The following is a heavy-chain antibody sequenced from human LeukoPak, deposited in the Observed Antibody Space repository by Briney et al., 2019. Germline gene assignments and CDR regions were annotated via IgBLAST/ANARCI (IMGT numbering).Heavy chain of an antibody. CDR1: GFTFSSYE. J-gene: IGHJ6*02. Sequence: GGSLRLSCAASGFTFSSYEMNWVRQAPGKGPEWVSYISSSGSTIYYADSVKGRFTISRDNAKNSLYLQMNSLRAEDTAVYYCARSVCGGDCLYYYYGMDVWGQGTTVTVSS. D-gene: IGHD2-21*02. CDR3: ARSVCGGDCLYYYYGMDV. CDR2: ISSSGSTI. V-gene: IGHV3-48*03.